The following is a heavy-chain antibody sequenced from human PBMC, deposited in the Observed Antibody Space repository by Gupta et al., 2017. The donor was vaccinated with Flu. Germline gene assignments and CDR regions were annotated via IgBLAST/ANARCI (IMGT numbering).Heavy chain of an antibody. CDR3: ARLPDTAMDEYYFDY. J-gene: IGHJ4*02. V-gene: IGHV4-59*08. D-gene: IGHD5-18*01. CDR1: GGSISSYY. CDR2: IYYSGST. Sequence: GPGLVKPSETLSLTCTVSGGSISSYYWSWIRQPPGKGLEWIGYIYYSGSTNYNPSLKSRVTISVDTSKNQFSLKLSSVTAADTAVYYCARLPDTAMDEYYFDYWGQGTLVTVSS.